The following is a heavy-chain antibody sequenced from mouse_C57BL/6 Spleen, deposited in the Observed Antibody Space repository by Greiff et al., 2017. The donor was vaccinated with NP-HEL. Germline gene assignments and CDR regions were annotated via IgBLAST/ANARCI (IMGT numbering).Heavy chain of an antibody. Sequence: EVKLMESGGGLVKPGGSLKLSCAASGFTFSSYAMSWVRQTPEKRLEWVATISDGGSYTYYPDNVKGLFTISRDNAKNNLYLQMSHLKSEDTAMYYCAREQVYYDGSSHCYVDVWGTGTTVTVST. J-gene: IGHJ1*03. CDR2: ISDGGSYT. D-gene: IGHD1-1*01. V-gene: IGHV5-4*01. CDR3: AREQVYYDGSSHCYVDV. CDR1: GFTFSSYA.